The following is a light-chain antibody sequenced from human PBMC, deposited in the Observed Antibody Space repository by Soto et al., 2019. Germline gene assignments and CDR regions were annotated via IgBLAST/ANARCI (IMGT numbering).Light chain of an antibody. V-gene: IGKV3-11*01. Sequence: EIVVTQSPATLSLSPVERATLSCRASQSVSIYLAWYQQKPGQAPRLLIYDASNRATGIPAKFSGSGSGTDFTLTISSLEPEDSAVYYCQQRSNSPPWITFGQGTRLEIK. CDR3: QQRSNSPPWIT. CDR1: QSVSIY. J-gene: IGKJ5*01. CDR2: DAS.